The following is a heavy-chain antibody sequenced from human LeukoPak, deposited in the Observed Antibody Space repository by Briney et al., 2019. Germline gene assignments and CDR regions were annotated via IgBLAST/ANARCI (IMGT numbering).Heavy chain of an antibody. V-gene: IGHV5-51*01. J-gene: IGHJ5*02. Sequence: GESLKISCKGSGYSFTSYWIGWVRQMPGKGLEWMGIIYPGDSDTRYSPSFQGQVTISADKSISTAYLQWSSLKASDTAMYYCARHGKLGSSLSPFDPWGQGTLVTVSS. CDR2: IYPGDSDT. D-gene: IGHD6-6*01. CDR1: GYSFTSYW. CDR3: ARHGKLGSSLSPFDP.